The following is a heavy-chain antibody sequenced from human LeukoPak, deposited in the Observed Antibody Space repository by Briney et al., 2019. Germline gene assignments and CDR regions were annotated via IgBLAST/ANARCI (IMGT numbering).Heavy chain of an antibody. CDR3: AGPWDQVGFDP. CDR2: INPNSGGT. V-gene: IGHV1-2*02. Sequence: GASVKVSCKASGYTFTGYYMHWVRQAPGQGLEWMGWINPNSGGTNYAQKFQGRVTMTTDTSTSTAYMELRSLRSDDTAVYYCAGPWDQVGFDPWGQGTLVSVSS. J-gene: IGHJ5*02. D-gene: IGHD1-26*01. CDR1: GYTFTGYY.